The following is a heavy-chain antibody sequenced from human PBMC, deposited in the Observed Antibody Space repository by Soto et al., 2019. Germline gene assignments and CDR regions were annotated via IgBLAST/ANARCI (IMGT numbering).Heavy chain of an antibody. CDR1: GFTFSSYA. J-gene: IGHJ4*02. CDR3: AKDGLGFGELPYSVY. V-gene: IGHV3-23*01. Sequence: EVQLLESGGGLVQPGGSLRLSCAASGFTFSSYAMSWVRQAPGKGPEWVSAISGSGGSTYYADSVKGRFTMSRENSKNALYLQRKGLRGGDTAVYYCAKDGLGFGELPYSVYWGQGNLVTVCS. D-gene: IGHD3-10*01. CDR2: ISGSGGST.